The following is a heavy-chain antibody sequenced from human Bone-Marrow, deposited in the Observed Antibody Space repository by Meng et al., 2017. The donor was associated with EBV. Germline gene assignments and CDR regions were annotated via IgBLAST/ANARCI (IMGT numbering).Heavy chain of an antibody. CDR2: INHSGST. V-gene: IGHV4-34*01. CDR1: GGSFSGYY. J-gene: IGHJ4*02. Sequence: VQLRQWGAGLLRPSEPLSLSCAVYGGSFSGYYWSWIRQPPGKGLEWIGEINHSGSTNYNPSLKSRVTISVDTSKNQFSLKLSSVTAADTAVYYCARVVARSYFDYWGQGTLVTVSS. CDR3: ARVVARSYFDY.